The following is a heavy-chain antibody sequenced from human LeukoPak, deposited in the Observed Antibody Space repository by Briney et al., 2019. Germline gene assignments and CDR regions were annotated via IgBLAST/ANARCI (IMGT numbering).Heavy chain of an antibody. J-gene: IGHJ4*02. CDR3: AKKFGSSPGEFFDY. CDR1: GFTFTSYA. Sequence: GGSLRLSCAASGFTFTSYAMSWVRQAPGKGLQWVSDINDNGGSTFYADSVKGRFTISRDNSKNTLYMQMNSLRAEDTAVYYSAKKFGSSPGEFFDYWGQGTLVTVSS. CDR2: INDNGGST. D-gene: IGHD3-16*01. V-gene: IGHV3-23*01.